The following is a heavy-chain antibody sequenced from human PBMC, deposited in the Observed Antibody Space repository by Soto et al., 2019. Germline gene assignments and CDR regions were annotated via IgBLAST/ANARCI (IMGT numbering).Heavy chain of an antibody. J-gene: IGHJ4*02. D-gene: IGHD3-3*01. CDR1: GFTFSSYA. CDR2: ISYDGSNK. CDR3: ARHKRDLRFLEWSYYFDY. V-gene: IGHV3-30-3*01. Sequence: QVQLVESGGGVVQPGRSLRLSCAASGFTFSSYAIHWVRQAPGKGLEWVALISYDGSNKYYADSVKGRFTISRDNSKNTLYLQMNSLRAKDTAVYYCARHKRDLRFLEWSYYFDYWGQGTLVTVSS.